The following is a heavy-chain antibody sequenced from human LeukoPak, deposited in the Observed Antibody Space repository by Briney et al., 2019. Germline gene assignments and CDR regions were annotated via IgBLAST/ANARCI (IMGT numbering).Heavy chain of an antibody. D-gene: IGHD3-9*01. CDR2: IHYSGST. Sequence: SETLSLTCTVSGGSISSYYWSWIRQPPGKGLEGIGYIHYSGSTNYSPSLKSRVTISVDTSKNQFSLKLSSVTAADTAVYYCARARSDILTGYPDLFDYWGQGTLVTVSS. CDR3: ARARSDILTGYPDLFDY. J-gene: IGHJ4*02. CDR1: GGSISSYY. V-gene: IGHV4-59*01.